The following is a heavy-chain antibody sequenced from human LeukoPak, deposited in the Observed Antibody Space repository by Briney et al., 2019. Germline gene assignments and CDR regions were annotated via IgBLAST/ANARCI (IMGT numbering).Heavy chain of an antibody. D-gene: IGHD3-9*01. J-gene: IGHJ4*02. CDR1: GFTFGKYW. CDR3: ARGLTGSRKFDY. Sequence: PGGSLRLSCVASGFTFGKYWMSWVRQAPGKGLEWVANIKLDGSEKNYVDSVKGRFTISRDNAKNSLYLQMNSLRAEDTAVYYCARGLTGSRKFDYWGQGTLVTVSS. V-gene: IGHV3-7*01. CDR2: IKLDGSEK.